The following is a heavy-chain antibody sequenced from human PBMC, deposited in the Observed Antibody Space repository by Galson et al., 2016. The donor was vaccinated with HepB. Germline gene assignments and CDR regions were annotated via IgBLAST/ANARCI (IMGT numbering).Heavy chain of an antibody. CDR3: ATTTIAARPDYYGTDV. V-gene: IGHV4-59*01. CDR1: GASISRYY. CDR2: IHHSGNT. D-gene: IGHD6-6*01. Sequence: TLSLTCTVSGASISRYYWSWIRQPPGKGLEWIAFIHHSGNTNSNPSLKSRVTISIDTSKNQLSLKLSSMTAPDTAVYYCATTTIAARPDYYGTDVWGQGTTVTVSS. J-gene: IGHJ6*02.